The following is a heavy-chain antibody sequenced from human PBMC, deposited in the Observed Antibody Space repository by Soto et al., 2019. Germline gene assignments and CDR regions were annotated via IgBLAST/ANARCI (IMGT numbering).Heavy chain of an antibody. J-gene: IGHJ4*02. CDR1: GFTLSYYY. CDR2: ISSSGSTI. D-gene: IGHD3-22*01. CDR3: ARSTNYYDSSGYPDY. V-gene: IGHV3-11*01. Sequence: GGSLRLSCAASGFTLSYYYMSWIRQSPGKGLEWVSYISSSGSTIYYADSVKGRFTISRDNAKNSLYLQMNSLRAEDTAVYYCARSTNYYDSSGYPDYWGQGTLVTVSS.